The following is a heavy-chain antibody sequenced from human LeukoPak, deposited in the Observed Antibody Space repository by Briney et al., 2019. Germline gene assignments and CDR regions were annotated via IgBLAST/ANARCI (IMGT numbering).Heavy chain of an antibody. CDR3: AEDSSDFVYYFDY. J-gene: IGHJ4*02. CDR2: ISGDGGST. CDR1: GFTFGDYA. V-gene: IGHV3-43*02. D-gene: IGHD3-3*01. Sequence: PGGSLRLSCAASGFTFGDYAMHWVRQAPGKGLEWVSLISGDGGSTYYADSVKGRFTISRDNSKNSLYLQMNSLRIEDTALYYCAEDSSDFVYYFDYWGQGTLVTVSS.